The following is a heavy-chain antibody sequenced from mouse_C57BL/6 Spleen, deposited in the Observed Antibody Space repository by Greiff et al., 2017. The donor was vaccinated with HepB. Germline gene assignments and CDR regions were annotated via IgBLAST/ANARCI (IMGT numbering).Heavy chain of an antibody. CDR3: ARPHNGSSHGYMDY. D-gene: IGHD1-1*01. Sequence: QVQLQQPGAELVKPGASVKLSCKASGYTFTSYWMHWVKQRPGQGLEWIGMIHPNSGSTNYNEKFKSKATLTVDKSSSTAYMQLSSLTSEDSAVYCCARPHNGSSHGYMDYWGKGTTVTVSS. CDR2: IHPNSGST. V-gene: IGHV1-64*01. CDR1: GYTFTSYW. J-gene: IGHJ4*01.